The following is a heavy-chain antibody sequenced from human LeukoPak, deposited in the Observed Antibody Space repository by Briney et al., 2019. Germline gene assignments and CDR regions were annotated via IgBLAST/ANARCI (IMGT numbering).Heavy chain of an antibody. Sequence: GASVKVSCKASGYTFTGYYMHWVRQAPGQGLEWMGIINPSGGSTSYAQKFQGRVTMTRDTSTSTVYMELSSLRSEDTAVYYCATQGYGDYVGSDYWGQGTLVTVSS. CDR1: GYTFTGYY. D-gene: IGHD4-17*01. V-gene: IGHV1-46*01. CDR2: INPSGGST. CDR3: ATQGYGDYVGSDY. J-gene: IGHJ4*02.